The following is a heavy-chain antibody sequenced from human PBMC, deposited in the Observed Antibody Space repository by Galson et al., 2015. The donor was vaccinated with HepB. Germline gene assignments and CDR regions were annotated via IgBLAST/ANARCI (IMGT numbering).Heavy chain of an antibody. D-gene: IGHD3-3*01. CDR2: ISYDGSNK. J-gene: IGHJ6*02. Sequence: SLRLSCAASGFTFSSYAMHWVRQAPGKGLEWVAVISYDGSNKYYADSVKGRFTISRDNSKNTLYLQMNSLRAEDTAVYYCARDQITIFGVALYYYYGMDVWGQGTTVTVSS. CDR1: GFTFSSYA. CDR3: ARDQITIFGVALYYYYGMDV. V-gene: IGHV3-30*04.